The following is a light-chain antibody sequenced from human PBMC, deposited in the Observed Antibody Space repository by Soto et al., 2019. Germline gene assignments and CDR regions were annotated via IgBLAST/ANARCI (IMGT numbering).Light chain of an antibody. CDR1: QNVYTN. J-gene: IGKJ1*01. CDR3: QQYNNWPTWT. V-gene: IGKV3-15*01. Sequence: ETVMTQSPATLSVSPGETATLSCRASQNVYTNLAWYQQKPGQAPRLLIYGASTRATGIPARFSGSGSETEFALTISSLQAEDSAVYFCQQYNNWPTWTFGQGTKVDIK. CDR2: GAS.